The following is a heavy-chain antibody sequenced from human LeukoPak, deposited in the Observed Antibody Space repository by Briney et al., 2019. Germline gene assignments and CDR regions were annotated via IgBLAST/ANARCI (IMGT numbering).Heavy chain of an antibody. V-gene: IGHV4-31*03. D-gene: IGHD5-18*01. CDR1: GGSISNDGYY. CDR2: IYYSGST. CDR3: ASLVDTAPYLGPDY. J-gene: IGHJ4*02. Sequence: SETLSLTCTVAGGSISNDGYYWSWIRQHPGKGLEWIGYIYYSGSTYYNPSLESRVTISVDTSKSQFSLKLSSMTAADTAVYYCASLVDTAPYLGPDYWGQGTLVTVSS.